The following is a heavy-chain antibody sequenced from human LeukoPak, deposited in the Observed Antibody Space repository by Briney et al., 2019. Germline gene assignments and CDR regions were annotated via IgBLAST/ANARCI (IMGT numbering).Heavy chain of an antibody. Sequence: GGSLRLSYAASGFTFSSYSMNWVRQAPGKGLEWVSSISSSSSYIYYADSVKGRFTISRDNAKNSLYLQMNSLGAEDTAVYYCAKFTFGYSNYTNFDYWGQGTLVTVSS. CDR2: ISSSSSYI. V-gene: IGHV3-21*01. CDR1: GFTFSSYS. D-gene: IGHD4-11*01. J-gene: IGHJ4*02. CDR3: AKFTFGYSNYTNFDY.